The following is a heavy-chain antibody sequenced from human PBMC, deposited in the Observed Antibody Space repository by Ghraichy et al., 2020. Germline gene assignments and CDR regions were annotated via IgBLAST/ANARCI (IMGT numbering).Heavy chain of an antibody. CDR3: AKSGQWFSYFDY. D-gene: IGHD3-22*01. CDR2: ISWNSGSI. J-gene: IGHJ4*02. Sequence: SLRLSCAASGFTFDDYAMHWVRQAPGKGLEWVSGISWNSGSIGYADSVKGRFTISRDNAKNSLYLQMNSLRAEDTALYYCAKSGQWFSYFDYWGQGTLVTVSS. V-gene: IGHV3-9*01. CDR1: GFTFDDYA.